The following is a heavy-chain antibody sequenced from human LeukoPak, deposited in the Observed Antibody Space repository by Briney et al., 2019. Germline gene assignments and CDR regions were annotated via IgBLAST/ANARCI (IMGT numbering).Heavy chain of an antibody. CDR3: ARDLVLNWGSNWYFDL. CDR2: INPNSGGT. J-gene: IGHJ2*01. D-gene: IGHD4/OR15-4a*01. V-gene: IGHV1-2*02. CDR1: GYTFTGYY. Sequence: ASVKVSCKASGYTFTGYYMHWVRQAPGQGLEWMGWINPNSGGTNYAQKFQGRVTMTRDTSISTAYMELSRLRSDDTAVHYCARDLVLNWGSNWYFDLWGRGTLVTVSS.